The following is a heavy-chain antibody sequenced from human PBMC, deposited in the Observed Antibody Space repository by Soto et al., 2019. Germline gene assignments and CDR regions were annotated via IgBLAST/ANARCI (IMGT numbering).Heavy chain of an antibody. Sequence: EVQLVESGGGLVQPGGSLRLSCAASGFIVSSNYMTWVRQAPGKGLEWVSIMYSGGTTYYAESVKGRFTISRHISKNTLDLQMNTLRFEDTAVYYCARVAGDGPLDIWGPGTMVTVSS. D-gene: IGHD2-21*02. V-gene: IGHV3-53*04. CDR2: MYSGGTT. CDR3: ARVAGDGPLDI. CDR1: GFIVSSNY. J-gene: IGHJ3*02.